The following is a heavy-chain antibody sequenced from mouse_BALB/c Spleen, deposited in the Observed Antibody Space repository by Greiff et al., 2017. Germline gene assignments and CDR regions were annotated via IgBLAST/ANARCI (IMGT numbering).Heavy chain of an antibody. J-gene: IGHJ4*01. Sequence: QVQLKESGAELARPGASVKMSCKASGYTFTSYTMHWVKQRPGQGLEWIGYINPSSGYTNYNQKFKDKATLTADKSSSTAYMQLSSLTSEDSAVYYCAREDYDYDDYAMDYWGQGTSVTVSS. CDR1: GYTFTSYT. V-gene: IGHV1-4*01. CDR3: AREDYDYDDYAMDY. CDR2: INPSSGYT. D-gene: IGHD2-4*01.